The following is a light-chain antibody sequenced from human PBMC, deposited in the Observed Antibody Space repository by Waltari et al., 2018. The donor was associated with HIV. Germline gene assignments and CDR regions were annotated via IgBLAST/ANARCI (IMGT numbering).Light chain of an antibody. CDR3: LLYVGTGIWV. CDR1: SGSVSSRYY. J-gene: IGLJ3*02. Sequence: QTVVTQEPSFSVSPGGTVTLTCGLSSGSVSSRYYPSWYQKTPGLPPRMLIFDTNPRSSGVPVSFSGSILGNKAALTITGAQSDDESDYYCLLYVGTGIWVFGGGTKVTVL. CDR2: DTN. V-gene: IGLV8-61*01.